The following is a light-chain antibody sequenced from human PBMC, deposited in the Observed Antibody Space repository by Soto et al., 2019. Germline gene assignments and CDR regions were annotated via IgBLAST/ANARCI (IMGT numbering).Light chain of an antibody. CDR3: SSYTSGSPYV. V-gene: IGLV2-14*01. Sequence: QSVLTQPASVSGSHGQSITISCTGTSSDVGGYNSVSWYQQHPGKAPKLIISEVSDRPSGVSNRFSGSRSGNTASLTISGLQPEDEADYYCSSYTSGSPYVFGTGTKLTVL. J-gene: IGLJ1*01. CDR1: SSDVGGYNS. CDR2: EVS.